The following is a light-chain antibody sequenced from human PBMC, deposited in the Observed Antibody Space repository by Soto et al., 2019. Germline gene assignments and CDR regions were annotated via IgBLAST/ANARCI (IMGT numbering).Light chain of an antibody. V-gene: IGKV1-12*01. J-gene: IGKJ5*01. CDR2: AVS. CDR1: QGINNW. CDR3: QQAASFPIT. Sequence: DIQMTQSPSSVSASVGDRVTITCRASQGINNWLAWYQQKPGKAPELLIYAVSYLQSGVPSRFSGSGSGTDFTLTINSLQPEDFATYYCQQAASFPITFGQGTRREIK.